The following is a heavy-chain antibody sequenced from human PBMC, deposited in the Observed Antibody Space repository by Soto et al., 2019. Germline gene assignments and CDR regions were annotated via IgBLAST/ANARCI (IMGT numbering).Heavy chain of an antibody. V-gene: IGHV3-23*01. CDR2: ISGSGGST. CDR3: QTSTVQLERRDY. Sequence: GGSLRLSCAASGFTFSSYAMSWVRQAPGKGLEWVSAISGSGGSTYYADSVKGRFTISRDNSKNTLYLQMNSLRAEDTAVYYCQTSTVQLERRDYWGQGTLVTVSS. D-gene: IGHD1-1*01. J-gene: IGHJ4*02. CDR1: GFTFSSYA.